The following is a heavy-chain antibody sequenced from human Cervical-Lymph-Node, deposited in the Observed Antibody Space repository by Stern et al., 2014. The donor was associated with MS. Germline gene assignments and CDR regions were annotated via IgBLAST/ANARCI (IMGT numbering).Heavy chain of an antibody. D-gene: IGHD3-3*01. CDR2: IWYDGSNK. J-gene: IGHJ3*02. Sequence: QVQLVESGGGVVQPGRSLRLSCAASGFTFSSYGMHWVRQAPGKGLEWVAVIWYDGSNKYYADSVKGRFTISRDNSKNTLYLQMNSLRAEDTAVYYCARAPSTIFGVDLPDAFDIWGQGTMVTVSS. CDR1: GFTFSSYG. CDR3: ARAPSTIFGVDLPDAFDI. V-gene: IGHV3-33*01.